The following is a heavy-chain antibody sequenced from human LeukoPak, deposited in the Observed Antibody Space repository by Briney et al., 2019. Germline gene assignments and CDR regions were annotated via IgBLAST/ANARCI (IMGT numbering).Heavy chain of an antibody. J-gene: IGHJ3*02. Sequence: TGGSLRLSCAASGFTFSSYAMHWVRQAPGKGLEWVAVISYDGSNKYYADSVKGRFTISRDNSKNSLYLQMNSLRAEDMALYYCAKDLGGGCGSTSCYSAFDIWGQGTMVTVSS. D-gene: IGHD2-2*01. CDR2: ISYDGSNK. V-gene: IGHV3-30-3*01. CDR3: AKDLGGGCGSTSCYSAFDI. CDR1: GFTFSSYA.